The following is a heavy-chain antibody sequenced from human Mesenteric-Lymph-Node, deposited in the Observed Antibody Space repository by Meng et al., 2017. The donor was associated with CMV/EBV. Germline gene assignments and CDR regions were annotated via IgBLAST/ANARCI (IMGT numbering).Heavy chain of an antibody. V-gene: IGHV3-53*05. CDR1: GFTVSSNY. Sequence: GESLKISCAASGFTVSSNYMSWVRQAPGKGLEWVSVMYSGGSRYYADSVKGRFTISRDNSKNMLYLQMNSLRAEDTAVYYCARGPSRYCSGGSCSHYFDYWGQGTLVTVSS. CDR2: MYSGGSR. J-gene: IGHJ4*02. D-gene: IGHD2-15*01. CDR3: ARGPSRYCSGGSCSHYFDY.